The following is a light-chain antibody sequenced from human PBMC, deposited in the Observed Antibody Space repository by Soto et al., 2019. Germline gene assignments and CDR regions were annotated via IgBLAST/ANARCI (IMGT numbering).Light chain of an antibody. V-gene: IGKV1-5*03. Sequence: DIQMTQSPSTLSASVGDRVTITCRASQSISTWLAWYQQKPGKAPKLLIYTASSLEGGVPSRFSGSGSGTEFNITVSSLRPDDFATYYCQQYNTYPLTFGGGTTVEIK. J-gene: IGKJ4*01. CDR3: QQYNTYPLT. CDR1: QSISTW. CDR2: TAS.